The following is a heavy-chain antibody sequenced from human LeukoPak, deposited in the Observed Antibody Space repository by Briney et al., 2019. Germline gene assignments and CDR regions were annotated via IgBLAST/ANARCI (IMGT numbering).Heavy chain of an antibody. D-gene: IGHD5-12*01. J-gene: IGHJ4*02. CDR2: IRDDGINK. CDR3: GKDIATMRWLRPDPSIDY. V-gene: IGHV3-30*02. Sequence: GGSLRLSCDRPGFTFSNYGMHWVRQAPGKGLESVSFIRDDGINKYYPDSVKGRFTISRDNSKNTLYLQMNSLRAEDTAVYYCGKDIATMRWLRPDPSIDYWGQGTLVTVSS. CDR1: GFTFSNYG.